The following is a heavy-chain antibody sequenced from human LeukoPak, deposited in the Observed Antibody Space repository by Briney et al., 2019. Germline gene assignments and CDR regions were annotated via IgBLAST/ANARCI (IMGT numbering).Heavy chain of an antibody. CDR3: ARAHLHSSSWYDY. Sequence: GASVKVSCKASGGTFSSYAISWVRQAPGQGLEWMGRIIPIFGTANYAQKFQGRVTITTDESTSTAYMELSSLRSEDTAVYYCARAHLHSSSWYDYWGQGTLVTVSS. V-gene: IGHV1-69*05. CDR1: GGTFSSYA. CDR2: IIPIFGTA. D-gene: IGHD6-13*01. J-gene: IGHJ4*02.